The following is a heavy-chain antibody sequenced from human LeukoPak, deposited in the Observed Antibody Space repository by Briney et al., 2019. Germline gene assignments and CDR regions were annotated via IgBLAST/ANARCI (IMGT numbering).Heavy chain of an antibody. J-gene: IGHJ6*02. V-gene: IGHV1-2*02. CDR2: INPNSGGT. CDR3: ATRGVSAPPGPYYYYGMDV. CDR1: GYTFTGYY. D-gene: IGHD3-10*01. Sequence: ASVKVSCKASGYTFTGYYMHWVQQAPGQGLEWMGWINPNSGGTNYAQKFQGRVTMTRDTSISTAYMELSRLRSDDTAVYYCATRGVSAPPGPYYYYGMDVWGQGTTVTVSS.